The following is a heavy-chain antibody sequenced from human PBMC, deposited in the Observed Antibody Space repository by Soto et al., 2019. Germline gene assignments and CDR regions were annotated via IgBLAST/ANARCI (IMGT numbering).Heavy chain of an antibody. CDR2: INHSGST. Sequence: QVQLQQWGAGLLKPSETLSLTCAVYGGSFSGYYWSWIRQPPGKGLEWIGEINHSGSTNYNPSLKSRVTISVDTSKNQFSLKLSSVTAADTAVYYCARGGGSESNFDYWGQGTLVTVSS. J-gene: IGHJ4*02. D-gene: IGHD3-16*01. CDR3: ARGGGSESNFDY. CDR1: GGSFSGYY. V-gene: IGHV4-34*01.